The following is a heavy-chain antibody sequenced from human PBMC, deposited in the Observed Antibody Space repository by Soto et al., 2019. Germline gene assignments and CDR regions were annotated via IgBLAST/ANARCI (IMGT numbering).Heavy chain of an antibody. D-gene: IGHD3-3*01. V-gene: IGHV2-5*02. CDR1: GFSLSTSGVG. J-gene: IGHJ4*02. CDR3: AHVYYDFWSGYPQFDY. CDR2: IYWDDAK. Sequence: QITLKESGPTLVKPTQTLTLTCTFSGFSLSTSGVGVGLIRQPPGKALEWLALIYWDDAKRYSPSLKSRLNITMDTTKNQVVLTMTNMDPMDTATYDCAHVYYDFWSGYPQFDYGGQGTLVTVSS.